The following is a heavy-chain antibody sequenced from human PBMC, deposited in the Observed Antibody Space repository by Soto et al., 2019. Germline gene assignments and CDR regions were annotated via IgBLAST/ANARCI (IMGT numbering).Heavy chain of an antibody. V-gene: IGHV3-30*18. CDR2: ISYDGSNK. CDR1: GFTFSSYG. D-gene: IGHD4-17*01. CDR3: AKDRDYGGTDFDY. Sequence: QVQLVESGGGVVQPGRSLRLSCAASGFTFSSYGMHWVRQAPGKGLEWVAVISYDGSNKYYADSVKGRFTISRDNSKNTLYLQRNSLRAEDTAVYYCAKDRDYGGTDFDYWGQGTLVTVSS. J-gene: IGHJ4*02.